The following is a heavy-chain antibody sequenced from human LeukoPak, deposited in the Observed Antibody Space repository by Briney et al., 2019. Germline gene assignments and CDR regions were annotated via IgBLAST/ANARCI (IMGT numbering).Heavy chain of an antibody. D-gene: IGHD3-10*01. Sequence: GESLKISCKGSGYRFTSYWIGWVRQIPGKGLEWMGIIYPSDSDTRYSPSFQGQVTISADKSISTAYLQWSSLKASDTAMYYCARRYYYGSGSYYNQYYFDYWGQGTLVTVSS. CDR1: GYRFTSYW. V-gene: IGHV5-51*01. CDR2: IYPSDSDT. CDR3: ARRYYYGSGSYYNQYYFDY. J-gene: IGHJ4*02.